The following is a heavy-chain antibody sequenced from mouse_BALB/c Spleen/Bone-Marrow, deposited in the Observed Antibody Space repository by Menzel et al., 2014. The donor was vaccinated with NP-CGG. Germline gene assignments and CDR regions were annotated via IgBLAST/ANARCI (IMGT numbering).Heavy chain of an antibody. V-gene: IGHV1-7*01. CDR1: DYTFTTYW. Sequence: QVQLQQSGAELAKPGASVKMSCKVSDYTFTTYWMHWVKQRPGQGLEWIGYIDPRTGYTEYNQKLKDKATLTADKSSSTAYMQLSCLTSEDSAVYYCARYWDAYWGQGTLVTVSA. CDR2: IDPRTGYT. CDR3: ARYWDAY. J-gene: IGHJ3*01. D-gene: IGHD4-1*01.